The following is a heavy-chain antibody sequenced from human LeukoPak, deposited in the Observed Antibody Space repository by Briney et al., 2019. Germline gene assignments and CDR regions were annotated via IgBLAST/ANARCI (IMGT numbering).Heavy chain of an antibody. Sequence: GSSVKVSCKASGGTFSSYAISWVRQAPGQGLEWMGRIIPILGIANYAQKFQGRVTITADKSTSTAYMELSSLRSEDTAVYYCARMLTGGYKNEGYWGQGTLVTVSS. CDR1: GGTFSSYA. J-gene: IGHJ4*02. D-gene: IGHD5-24*01. CDR2: IIPILGIA. CDR3: ARMLTGGYKNEGY. V-gene: IGHV1-69*04.